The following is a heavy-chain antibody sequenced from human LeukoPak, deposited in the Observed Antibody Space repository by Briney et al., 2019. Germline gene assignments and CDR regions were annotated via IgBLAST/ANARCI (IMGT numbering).Heavy chain of an antibody. V-gene: IGHV3-23*01. J-gene: IGHJ4*02. Sequence: GGSLRLSCAASGFTFSSHAMHWVRQAPGKGLEWVSGISASGGDTWYPDSVKGRFTISRDNSKNTLFLQMNSLRVEDTAIYYCAKDAAGPEYWGQGTRVTVSS. CDR3: AKDAAGPEY. CDR1: GFTFSSHA. D-gene: IGHD6-13*01. CDR2: ISASGGDT.